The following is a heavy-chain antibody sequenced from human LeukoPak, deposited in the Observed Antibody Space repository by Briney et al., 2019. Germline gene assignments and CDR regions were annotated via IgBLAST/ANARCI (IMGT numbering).Heavy chain of an antibody. V-gene: IGHV3-9*01. CDR2: ISWNSGSI. CDR1: GFTFDDYA. D-gene: IGHD6-19*01. J-gene: IGHJ4*02. CDR3: AKDIGSGWYDY. Sequence: GGSLRLSCAASGFTFDDYAMRWVRQAPGKGLEWVSGISWNSGSIGYADSVKGRFTISRDNAKNSLYLQMNSLRAEDTALYYCAKDIGSGWYDYWGQGTLVTVSS.